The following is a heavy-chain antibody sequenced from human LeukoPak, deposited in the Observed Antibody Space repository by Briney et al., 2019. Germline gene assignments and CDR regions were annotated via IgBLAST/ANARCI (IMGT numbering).Heavy chain of an antibody. CDR2: IYYSGST. V-gene: IGHV4-39*07. Sequence: SETLSLTCTVSGGSISSSSYYWGWIRQPPGKGLEWIGSIYYSGSTYYNPSLKSRVTISVDTSKNQFSLKLSSVTAADTAVYYCARSAVIVATNPYYYYGMDVWGQGTTVTVSS. CDR3: ARSAVIVATNPYYYYGMDV. J-gene: IGHJ6*02. D-gene: IGHD5-12*01. CDR1: GGSISSSSYY.